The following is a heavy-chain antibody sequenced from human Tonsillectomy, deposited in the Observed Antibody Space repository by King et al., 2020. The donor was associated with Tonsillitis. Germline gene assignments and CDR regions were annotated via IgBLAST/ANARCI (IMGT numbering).Heavy chain of an antibody. CDR1: GFTFSNYY. CDR3: ARLTTVTTWGDY. Sequence: VQLVESGGGLVKPGGSLRLSCAASGFTFSNYYMSWIRQAPGKGLEWVSYISSSGTPIYYADSVKGRFTISRDNSKNSLYLQMNSLRAEDTAVYYCARLTTVTTWGDYWGQGTLVTVSS. J-gene: IGHJ4*02. V-gene: IGHV3-11*01. D-gene: IGHD4-11*01. CDR2: ISSSGTPI.